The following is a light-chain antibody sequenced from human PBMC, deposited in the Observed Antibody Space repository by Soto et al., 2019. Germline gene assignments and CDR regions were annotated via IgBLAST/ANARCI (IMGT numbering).Light chain of an antibody. CDR2: DVS. CDR1: SSDVGGYNY. J-gene: IGLJ1*01. Sequence: HSALTQPASVSGSPGQSITISCTGTSSDVGGYNYVSWYQHHPGKAPKRMIHDVSNRPSGVSNRFSGSKSGNTASLTISGLQAEDEADYYCSSYIPNNSTYVFGTGTKVTVL. V-gene: IGLV2-14*03. CDR3: SSYIPNNSTYV.